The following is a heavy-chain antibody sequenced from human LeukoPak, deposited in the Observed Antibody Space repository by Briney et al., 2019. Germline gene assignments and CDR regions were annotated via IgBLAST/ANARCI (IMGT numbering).Heavy chain of an antibody. CDR3: ARRGYSYGQPHAFDI. V-gene: IGHV4-59*08. Sequence: KPSETLSLTCTVSGGSISSYYWSWIRQPPGKGLEWIGYIYYSGSTNYNPSLKSRVTISVDTSKNQFSLKLSSVTAADTAVYYCARRGYSYGQPHAFDIWGQGTMVTVSS. CDR1: GGSISSYY. D-gene: IGHD5-18*01. J-gene: IGHJ3*02. CDR2: IYYSGST.